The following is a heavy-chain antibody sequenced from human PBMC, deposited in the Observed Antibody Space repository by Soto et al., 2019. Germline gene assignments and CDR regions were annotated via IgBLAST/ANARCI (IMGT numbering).Heavy chain of an antibody. CDR3: ARHVSRHGYYLFDY. CDR2: IYYSGTN. CDR1: GGSISRSLSY. J-gene: IGHJ4*02. V-gene: IGHV4-39*01. D-gene: IGHD4-17*01. Sequence: QLQLQESGPGLVKPSETLSLTCSVSGGSISRSLSYWGWIRQPPGKGLEWIGSIYYSGTNYYKPSIEIRVTISLDTAKKQSSLKLTSVTAADTAVYYCARHVSRHGYYLFDYWGQGTLVTVSS.